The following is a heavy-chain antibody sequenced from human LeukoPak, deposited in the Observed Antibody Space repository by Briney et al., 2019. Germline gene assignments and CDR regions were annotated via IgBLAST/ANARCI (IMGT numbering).Heavy chain of an antibody. CDR3: ARDRVPAAKGWFDP. Sequence: GASVKVSCKASGYTFTGYYMHWVRQAPGQGLEWMGWINPNSGGTNYAQKFQSRVTMTRDTSISTAYMELSRLRSDDTAVYYCARDRVPAAKGWFDPWGQGTLVTVSS. CDR1: GYTFTGYY. D-gene: IGHD2-2*01. V-gene: IGHV1-2*02. J-gene: IGHJ5*02. CDR2: INPNSGGT.